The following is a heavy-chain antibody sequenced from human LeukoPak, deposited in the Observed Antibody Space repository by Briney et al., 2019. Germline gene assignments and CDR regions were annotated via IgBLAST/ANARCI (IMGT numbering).Heavy chain of an antibody. V-gene: IGHV4-39*01. CDR3: ARRSGDYWFDY. CDR2: IYYSGST. Sequence: KPSETLSLTCTVSGGSISSSSYYWGWIRQPPGKGLEWIGSIYYSGSTYYNPSLKSRVTISVDTSKNQFSLKLSSVTAADTAVYYCARRSGDYWFDYWGQGTLVTVSS. CDR1: GGSISSSSYY. D-gene: IGHD4-17*01. J-gene: IGHJ4*02.